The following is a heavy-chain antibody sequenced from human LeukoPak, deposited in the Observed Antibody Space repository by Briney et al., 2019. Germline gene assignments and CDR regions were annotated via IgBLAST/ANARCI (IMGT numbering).Heavy chain of an antibody. CDR2: ISYSGRT. V-gene: IGHV4-39*07. D-gene: IGHD6-13*01. CDR1: GGSITSSSYY. Sequence: SETLSLTCTVSGGSITSSSYYWGWIRQPPGKGLEWIGSISYSGRTYYNPSLKSRVTISVDTSKNQFSLNLSSVTAADTAMYYCARSRPHSSTWYSDYWGQGTLVTVSS. J-gene: IGHJ4*02. CDR3: ARSRPHSSTWYSDY.